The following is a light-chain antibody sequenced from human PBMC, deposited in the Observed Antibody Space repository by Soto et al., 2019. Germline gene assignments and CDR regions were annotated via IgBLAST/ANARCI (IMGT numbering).Light chain of an antibody. Sequence: EIVLTQSPATLSLSPGERATLSCRASQSVDSYLAWYQQKPGQAPRLLIFDASNRAAGIPGRLSGSGSGTDFTLTISGLEPEDFAIYYCQQRLNWPLTYGQGTRLEIK. CDR2: DAS. V-gene: IGKV3-11*01. CDR3: QQRLNWPLT. CDR1: QSVDSY. J-gene: IGKJ5*01.